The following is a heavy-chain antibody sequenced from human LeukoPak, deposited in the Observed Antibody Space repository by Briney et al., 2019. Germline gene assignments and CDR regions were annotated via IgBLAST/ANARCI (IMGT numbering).Heavy chain of an antibody. CDR2: IDIDGSNT. V-gene: IGHV3-74*01. J-gene: IGHJ4*02. D-gene: IGHD1-7*01. Sequence: GGSLRLSCAASGFTFSSYWMHWVRQAPGKGLAWVSRIDIDGSNTAYADSVKGRFTISRDNAKNTLYLQMNSLRAEDTAVYYCTRGGTTLDYWGQGTLVTVSS. CDR1: GFTFSSYW. CDR3: TRGGTTLDY.